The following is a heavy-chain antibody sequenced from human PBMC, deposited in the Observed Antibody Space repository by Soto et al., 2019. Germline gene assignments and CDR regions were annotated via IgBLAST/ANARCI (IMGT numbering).Heavy chain of an antibody. V-gene: IGHV1-69*08. J-gene: IGHJ6*02. CDR3: ARDFRSGYSYGQYYYYYGMDV. CDR1: GGTFSSYT. CDR2: IIPILGIA. D-gene: IGHD5-18*01. Sequence: QVQLVQSGAEVKKPGSSVKVSCKASGGTFSSYTISWVRQAPGQGLEWMGRIIPILGIANYAQKFQGRVTITADKSTSTAYMELSSLRSEDTAVYYCARDFRSGYSYGQYYYYYGMDVWGQGTTVTVSS.